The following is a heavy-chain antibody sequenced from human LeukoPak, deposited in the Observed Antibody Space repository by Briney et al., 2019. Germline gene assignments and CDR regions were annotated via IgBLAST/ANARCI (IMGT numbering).Heavy chain of an antibody. V-gene: IGHV3-33*01. Sequence: PGRSLRLSCAASGFTFSGFGMHWIRQAPGKGLEWVAVILYNGTNENYAGSVKGRFTISRDNSKNTLFLQMNSVRAEDTAVYYCARDRGKLGYFDYWGQGTLVTVSS. CDR1: GFTFSGFG. CDR2: ILYNGTNE. CDR3: ARDRGKLGYFDY. D-gene: IGHD7-27*01. J-gene: IGHJ4*02.